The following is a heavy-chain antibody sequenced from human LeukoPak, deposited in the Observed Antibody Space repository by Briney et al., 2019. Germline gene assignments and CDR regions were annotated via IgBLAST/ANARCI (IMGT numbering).Heavy chain of an antibody. V-gene: IGHV3-7*01. CDR2: IKQDGSEK. J-gene: IGHJ4*02. CDR3: ARVRGVLRYFDWLFQGFDY. D-gene: IGHD3-9*01. CDR1: GFTFSSYW. Sequence: PGGSLRLSYAASGFTFSSYWMSWVRQAPGKGLEWVANIKQDGSEKYYVDSVKGRFTISRDNAKNSLYLQMNSLRAEDTAVYYCARVRGVLRYFDWLFQGFDYWGQGTLVTVSS.